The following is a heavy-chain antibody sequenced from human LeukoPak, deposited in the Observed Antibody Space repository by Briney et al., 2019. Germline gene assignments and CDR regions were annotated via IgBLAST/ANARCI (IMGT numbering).Heavy chain of an antibody. V-gene: IGHV3-23*01. CDR1: GFTLSSYA. CDR2: ISGSGGST. J-gene: IGHJ4*02. Sequence: GGSLRLSCAASGFTLSSYAMSWVRQAPGKGLEWVSAISGSGGSTYYADSVKGRFTISRDNSKNTLYLQMNSLRAEDTAMYYCARGMGSSWYYFDYWGQGTLVTVSS. CDR3: ARGMGSSWYYFDY. D-gene: IGHD6-13*01.